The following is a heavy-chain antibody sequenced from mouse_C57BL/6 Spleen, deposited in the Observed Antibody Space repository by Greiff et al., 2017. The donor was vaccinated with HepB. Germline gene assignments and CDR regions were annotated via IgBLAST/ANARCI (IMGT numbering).Heavy chain of an antibody. V-gene: IGHV5-9-1*02. Sequence: EVMLVESGEGLVKPGGSLKLSCAASGFTFSSYAMSWVRQTPEKRLEWVAYISSGGDYIYYADTVKGRFTISRDNARNNLYLQMSSLKSEDTAMYYCTRDVVDYAMDYWGQGTSVTVSS. CDR3: TRDVVDYAMDY. J-gene: IGHJ4*01. CDR2: ISSGGDYI. D-gene: IGHD1-1*01. CDR1: GFTFSSYA.